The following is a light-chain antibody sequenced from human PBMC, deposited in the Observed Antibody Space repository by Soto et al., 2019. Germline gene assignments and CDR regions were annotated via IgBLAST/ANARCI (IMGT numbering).Light chain of an antibody. CDR2: DAS. CDR3: QQRSSWPLT. J-gene: IGKJ4*01. CDR1: QSVSSS. V-gene: IGKV3-11*01. Sequence: EIVLTQSPATLSLSPGETATLSCRASQSVSSSLACYQQKPGQTPRLLNYDASNRATGIQARFSGSGSGTDFTLTVSSLEPEDFAVYYCQQRSSWPLTFGGGTKVEIK.